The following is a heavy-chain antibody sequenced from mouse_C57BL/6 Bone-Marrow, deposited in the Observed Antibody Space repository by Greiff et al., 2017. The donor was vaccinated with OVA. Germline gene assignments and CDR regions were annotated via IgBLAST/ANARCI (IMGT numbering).Heavy chain of an antibody. V-gene: IGHV1-64*01. D-gene: IGHD1-1*01. CDR1: GYTFTSYW. Sequence: VQLQQPGAELVKPGASVKLSCKASGYTFTSYWMHWVKQRPGQGLEWIGMIHPNSGSTNYNKKFKSKATLTVDKSSSTAYMQLSSLTSEDSAVYYCARFNYYVSSLDYWGQGTTLTVSS. J-gene: IGHJ2*01. CDR2: IHPNSGST. CDR3: ARFNYYVSSLDY.